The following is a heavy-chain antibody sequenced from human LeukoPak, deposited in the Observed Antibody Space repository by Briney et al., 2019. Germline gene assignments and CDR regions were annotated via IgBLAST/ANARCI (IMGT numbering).Heavy chain of an antibody. D-gene: IGHD3-3*02. CDR1: GGSISSYY. CDR3: ARVFLAPDYYMDV. J-gene: IGHJ6*03. CDR2: IYYSGST. V-gene: IGHV4-59*01. Sequence: SETLSPTCTVPGGSISSYYWSWIRQPPGKGLEWIGYIYYSGSTNYNPSLKSRVTISVDTSKNQFSLKLSSVTAADTAVYYCARVFLAPDYYMDVWGKGTTVTISS.